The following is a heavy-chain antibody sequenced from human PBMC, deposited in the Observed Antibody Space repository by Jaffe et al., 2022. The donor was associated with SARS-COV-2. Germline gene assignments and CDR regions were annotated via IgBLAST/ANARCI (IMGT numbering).Heavy chain of an antibody. CDR1: GFTFSSYS. D-gene: IGHD2-2*01. Sequence: EVQLVESGGGLVQPGGSLRLSCAASGFTFSSYSMNWVRQAPGKGLEWVSYISSSSSTIYYADSVKGRFTISRDNAKNSLYLQMNSLRDEDTAVYYCARDEGEYQLPPPDPNWFDPWGQGTLVTVSS. J-gene: IGHJ5*02. CDR2: ISSSSSTI. CDR3: ARDEGEYQLPPPDPNWFDP. V-gene: IGHV3-48*02.